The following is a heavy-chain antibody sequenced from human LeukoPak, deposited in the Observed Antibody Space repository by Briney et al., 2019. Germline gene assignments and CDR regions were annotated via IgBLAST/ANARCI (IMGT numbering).Heavy chain of an antibody. CDR2: ISYDGSNK. CDR1: GFTFSSYG. Sequence: GGSLRLSCVASGFTFSSYGMHWVRPAPGKGLEWVAVISYDGSNKYYTDSVKGRFTISRDNSKNTLYLQMNSLRAEDTAVYYCAKLAVTTCMDVWGQGTTVTVSS. CDR3: AKLAVTTCMDV. V-gene: IGHV3-30*18. D-gene: IGHD4-17*01. J-gene: IGHJ6*02.